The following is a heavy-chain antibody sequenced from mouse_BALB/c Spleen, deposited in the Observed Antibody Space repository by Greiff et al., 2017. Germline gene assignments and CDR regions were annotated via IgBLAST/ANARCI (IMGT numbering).Heavy chain of an antibody. CDR1: GYSITSDYA. Sequence: EVKLVESGPGLVKPSQSLSLTCTVTGYSITSDYAWNWIRQFPGNKLEWMGYISYSGSTSYNPSLKSRISITRDTSKNQFFLQLNSVTTEDTATYYCARRDYRYDDYAMDYWGQGTSVTVSS. J-gene: IGHJ4*01. V-gene: IGHV3-2*02. D-gene: IGHD2-14*01. CDR3: ARRDYRYDDYAMDY. CDR2: ISYSGST.